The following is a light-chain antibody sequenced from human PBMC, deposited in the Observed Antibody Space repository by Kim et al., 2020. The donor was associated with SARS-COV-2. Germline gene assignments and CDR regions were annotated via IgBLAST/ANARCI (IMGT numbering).Light chain of an antibody. CDR2: AAS. CDR3: QQSYSSSYT. J-gene: IGKJ2*01. Sequence: DIQMTQSPSSLSASVGDRVTIACRASQSISNYLNWYQQRPGKAPKLLIYAASNLQGGVPSTFSASGSGTDSTLTISSLQPEDFATYYCQQSYSSSYTFGQGTKLEI. V-gene: IGKV1-39*01. CDR1: QSISNY.